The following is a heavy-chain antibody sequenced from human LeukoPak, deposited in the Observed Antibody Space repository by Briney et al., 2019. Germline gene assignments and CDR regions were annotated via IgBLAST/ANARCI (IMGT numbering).Heavy chain of an antibody. D-gene: IGHD4-17*01. Sequence: GGSLRLSCAASGFTFSSYAMSWVRQAPGKGLEWVSAISGSGGSTYYADSVKGRFTISRDNSKNTLYLQMNSLSAEDTAVYYCAKAPRGFTVTLYYFDYWGQGTLVTVSS. V-gene: IGHV3-23*01. J-gene: IGHJ4*02. CDR2: ISGSGGST. CDR3: AKAPRGFTVTLYYFDY. CDR1: GFTFSSYA.